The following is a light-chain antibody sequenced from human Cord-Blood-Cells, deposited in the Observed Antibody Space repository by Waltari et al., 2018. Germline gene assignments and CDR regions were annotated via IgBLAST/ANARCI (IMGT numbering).Light chain of an antibody. CDR2: GAS. J-gene: IGKJ1*01. CDR3: QQYGSSPRT. CDR1: QSVSSSY. V-gene: IGKV3-20*01. Sequence: EIVLTQSPGTLSLSPGERATLSCRASQSVSSSYLAWYQQKPGHAPRLLIYGASSSAHGIPDRFSGSVSGTGFTLTISRLAPEDFAVYYCQQYGSSPRTFGQGTKVEI.